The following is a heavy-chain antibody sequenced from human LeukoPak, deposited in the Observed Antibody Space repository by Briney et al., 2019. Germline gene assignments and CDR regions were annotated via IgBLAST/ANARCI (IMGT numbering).Heavy chain of an antibody. D-gene: IGHD6-13*01. CDR2: IYYSGST. J-gene: IGHJ4*02. Sequence: ASETLSLTCTVSGGSISSGDYYWSWIRQPPGKGLEWIGYIYYSGSTYYNPSLKSRVTISVDTSKNQFSLKLSSVTAADTAVYYCARGMRAAGPYFDYWGQGTLVTVSS. CDR1: GGSISSGDYY. V-gene: IGHV4-30-4*01. CDR3: ARGMRAAGPYFDY.